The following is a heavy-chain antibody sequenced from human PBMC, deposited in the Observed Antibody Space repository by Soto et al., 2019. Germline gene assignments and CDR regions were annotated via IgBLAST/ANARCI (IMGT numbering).Heavy chain of an antibody. Sequence: ASVKVSCKASGYTFTSYDINWVRQATGQGLEWMGWMNPNSGNTGYAQKFQGRVNMTRNTSISTAYMELSSLRSEVTAVYYCARGRVNCSSTSGYADWFDPWGQGTLVTVSS. V-gene: IGHV1-8*01. D-gene: IGHD2-2*01. CDR1: GYTFTSYD. CDR3: ARGRVNCSSTSGYADWFDP. J-gene: IGHJ5*02. CDR2: MNPNSGNT.